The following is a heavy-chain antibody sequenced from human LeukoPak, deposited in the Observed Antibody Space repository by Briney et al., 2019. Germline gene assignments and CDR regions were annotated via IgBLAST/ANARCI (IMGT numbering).Heavy chain of an antibody. V-gene: IGHV1-18*01. J-gene: IGHJ5*02. CDR1: GYTFTSYG. CDR3: ASHPMSGYDRPSDNWFDP. Sequence: ASVKISCKASGYTFTSYGISWVRQAPGQGLEWMGWISAYNGNTNYAQKLQGRVTMTTDTSTSTAYMELRSLRSDDTAVYYCASHPMSGYDRPSDNWFDPWGQGTLVTVSS. D-gene: IGHD5-12*01. CDR2: ISAYNGNT.